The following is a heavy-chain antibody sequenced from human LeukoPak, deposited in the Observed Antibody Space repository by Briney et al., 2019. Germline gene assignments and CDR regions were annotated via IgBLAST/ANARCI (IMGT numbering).Heavy chain of an antibody. CDR1: GFTFNKYA. V-gene: IGHV3-23*01. Sequence: GGSLRLSCAASGFTFNKYAMSWVRQAPGKGLEWVSSLSGSGGNTYYADSAKGRFTISRDNSKNTVYLQMNSLRAGDTAVYYCAKDPYGTRYFDYWGQGTLVTVSS. D-gene: IGHD2-2*01. CDR3: AKDPYGTRYFDY. J-gene: IGHJ4*02. CDR2: LSGSGGNT.